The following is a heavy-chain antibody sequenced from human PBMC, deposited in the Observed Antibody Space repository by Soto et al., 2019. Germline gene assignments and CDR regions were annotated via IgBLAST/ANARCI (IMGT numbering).Heavy chain of an antibody. Sequence: GGSLRLSCAASGFTFSSYSMSWVRQAPWKGLEWVSAISGSGVSTYYADSVKGRFTISRDNSKNTLYLQMNSLRAEDTAVYYCAKDVHTAMVSGYFDYFGQRTLLPFSS. D-gene: IGHD5-18*01. CDR2: ISGSGVST. J-gene: IGHJ4*02. CDR1: GFTFSSYS. V-gene: IGHV3-23*01. CDR3: AKDVHTAMVSGYFDY.